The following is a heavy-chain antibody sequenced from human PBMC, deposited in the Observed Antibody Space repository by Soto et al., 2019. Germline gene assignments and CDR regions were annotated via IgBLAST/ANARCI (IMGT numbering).Heavy chain of an antibody. CDR3: ARDGSFDSSGYQFDRAYYFDY. CDR2: IIPIFGTA. D-gene: IGHD3-22*01. J-gene: IGHJ4*02. Sequence: ASVKVSCKASGGTFSSYAISWVRQAPGQGIEWMGGIIPIFGTANYAQKFQGRVTIPADESTSTAYMELSSLRSEDTAVYYCARDGSFDSSGYQFDRAYYFDYWGQGTLVTVSS. CDR1: GGTFSSYA. V-gene: IGHV1-69*13.